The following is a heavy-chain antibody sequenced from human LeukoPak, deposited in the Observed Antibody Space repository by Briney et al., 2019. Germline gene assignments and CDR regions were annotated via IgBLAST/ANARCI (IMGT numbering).Heavy chain of an antibody. Sequence: ASVKVSCKASGYTFTSYYMHWVRQVPGQGLEWMGIINPSGGSTSYEQKFQGRVTMTRDTTTSTVYMELSSLRSEDTAVYYCARGPVGYCSGGSCYSDYWSQGTLVTVSS. V-gene: IGHV1-46*01. CDR2: INPSGGST. CDR1: GYTFTSYY. D-gene: IGHD2-15*01. CDR3: ARGPVGYCSGGSCYSDY. J-gene: IGHJ4*02.